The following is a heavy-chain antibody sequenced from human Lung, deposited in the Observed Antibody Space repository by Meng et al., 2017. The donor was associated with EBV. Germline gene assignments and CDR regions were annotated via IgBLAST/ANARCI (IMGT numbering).Heavy chain of an antibody. CDR3: AKDRLRDSTSRYYQH. V-gene: IGHV3-23*01. J-gene: IGHJ1*01. D-gene: IGHD3-22*01. Sequence: EVQLLESGGGLVQPGGSLILSCAAAGFTFSTYSISWVRQAPGRGLGRVSSISGSGEITNYADSVKGRLTISRDNSNNTLYLQMNSLRADDTAVYFCAKDRLRDSTSRYYQHWGLGTLVTVSS. CDR1: GFTFSTYS. CDR2: ISGSGEIT.